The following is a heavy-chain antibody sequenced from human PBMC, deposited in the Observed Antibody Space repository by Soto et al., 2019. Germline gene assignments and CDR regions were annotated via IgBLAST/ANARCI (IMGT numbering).Heavy chain of an antibody. J-gene: IGHJ4*02. D-gene: IGHD3-16*01. CDR2: ISNDGSNK. V-gene: IGHV3-30*03. CDR3: GGGHYFSDY. Sequence: QVQLVESGGGVVQPGRSLRLSCAASGFTFSSYGMHWVRQAPGKGLEWVALISNDGSNKYYVDSVKGRFTISRDNSKNTLYLQMNSLRAEDTAVYYCGGGHYFSDYWGQGTQITVSS. CDR1: GFTFSSYG.